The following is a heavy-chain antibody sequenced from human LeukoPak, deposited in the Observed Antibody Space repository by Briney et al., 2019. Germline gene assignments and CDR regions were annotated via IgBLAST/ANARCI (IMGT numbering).Heavy chain of an antibody. CDR1: GFTFSRYG. D-gene: IGHD1-26*01. V-gene: IGHV3-30*02. J-gene: IGHJ3*02. CDR3: ANPYSGIPGNAFDI. CDR2: IWHDGSNE. Sequence: PGGSLRLSCAASGFTFSRYGMHWVRQAPGKGLEWVAVIWHDGSNEYYADSVKGQFTISRDNSKNTLYLQMNSLRAEDTAVYYCANPYSGIPGNAFDIWGQGTMVTVSS.